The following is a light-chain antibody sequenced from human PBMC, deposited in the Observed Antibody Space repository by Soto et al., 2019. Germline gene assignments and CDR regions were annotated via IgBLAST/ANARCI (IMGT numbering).Light chain of an antibody. J-gene: IGKJ2*02. CDR3: QQYNSYSST. CDR2: DAS. V-gene: IGKV1-5*01. Sequence: DIQMTQSPSTLSASVGDRVTITCRASQSISSWLAWYQQKPGKAPKLLIYDASSLESGVPSRCSGSGSGTEFTLTISSLQPDDFATYYCQQYNSYSSTLGQGTKLEIK. CDR1: QSISSW.